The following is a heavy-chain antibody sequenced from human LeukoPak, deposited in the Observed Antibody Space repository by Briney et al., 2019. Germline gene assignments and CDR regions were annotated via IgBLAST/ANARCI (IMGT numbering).Heavy chain of an antibody. Sequence: SETLSLTCTVSGGSISSYYWSWIRQPPGKGLEWIGYIYYSGSTNYNPSLKSRVTISVDTSKNQFSLKLSSVTAADTAVYYCARQPKRLWGRNNWIDPWGQGTLVTVSS. D-gene: IGHD6-25*01. CDR1: GGSISSYY. V-gene: IGHV4-59*01. CDR3: ARQPKRLWGRNNWIDP. CDR2: IYYSGST. J-gene: IGHJ5*02.